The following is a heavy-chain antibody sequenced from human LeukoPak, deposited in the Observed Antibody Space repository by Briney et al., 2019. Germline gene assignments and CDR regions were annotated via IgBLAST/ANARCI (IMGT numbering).Heavy chain of an antibody. CDR1: GGSFSGYY. V-gene: IGHV4-34*01. CDR2: INHSGST. J-gene: IGHJ6*02. D-gene: IGHD6-19*01. CDR3: ARAVVAGYYYYYYGMDV. Sequence: SETLSHTCAVYGGSFSGYYWSWIRQPPGKGLEWIGEINHSGSTNYNPSLKSRVTISVDTSKNQFSLKLSSVTAADTAVYYCARAVVAGYYYYYYGMDVWGQGTTVTVSS.